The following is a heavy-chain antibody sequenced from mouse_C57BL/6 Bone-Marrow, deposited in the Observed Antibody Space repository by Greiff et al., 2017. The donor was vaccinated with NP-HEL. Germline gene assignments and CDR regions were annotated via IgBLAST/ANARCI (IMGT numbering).Heavy chain of an antibody. CDR2: ISYDGSN. Sequence: EVHLVESGPGLVKPSQSLSLTCSVTGYSITSGYYWNWIRQFPGNKLEWMGYISYDGSNNYNPSLKNRISITRDTSKNQFFLKLNSVTTEDTATYYCARGGVYYGSSYFDYWGQGTTLTVSS. J-gene: IGHJ2*01. V-gene: IGHV3-6*01. CDR3: ARGGVYYGSSYFDY. D-gene: IGHD1-1*01. CDR1: GYSITSGYY.